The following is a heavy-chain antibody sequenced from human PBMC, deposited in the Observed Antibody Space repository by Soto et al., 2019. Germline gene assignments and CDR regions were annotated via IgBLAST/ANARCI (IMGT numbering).Heavy chain of an antibody. CDR2: LIPIFGTA. Sequence: QVQLVQSGAEVKKPGYSVKVSCKASGGTFSSYAISWVRQAPGQGLEWMGGLIPIFGTANYEQKFQGRVKITADESTSTSYMELRSLRSEDPAVYYCARDTSTHPFWSRLTPPTDPWGQGTLVNVSS. CDR1: GGTFSSYA. J-gene: IGHJ5*02. D-gene: IGHD3-3*01. V-gene: IGHV1-69*01. CDR3: ARDTSTHPFWSRLTPPTDP.